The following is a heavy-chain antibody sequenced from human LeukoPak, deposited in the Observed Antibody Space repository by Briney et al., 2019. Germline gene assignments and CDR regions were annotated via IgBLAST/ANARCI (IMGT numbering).Heavy chain of an antibody. Sequence: GGSLRLSCAASGFTFGSYSMTWVRQAPGKGLEWVSSISGSGGSTYYADSVKGRFTISRDNSKNTLYLQMNSLRAEDTAVYYCAKDRQGKLNYYDSSGYSDYWGQGTLVTVSS. CDR1: GFTFGSYS. CDR2: ISGSGGST. V-gene: IGHV3-23*01. D-gene: IGHD3-22*01. CDR3: AKDRQGKLNYYDSSGYSDY. J-gene: IGHJ4*02.